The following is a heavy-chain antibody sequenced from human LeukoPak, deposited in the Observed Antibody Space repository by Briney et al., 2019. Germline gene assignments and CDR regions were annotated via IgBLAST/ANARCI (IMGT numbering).Heavy chain of an antibody. Sequence: ASVKVSCKASGYTFTSYGISWVRQAPGQGLEWMGWISAYNGNTNYAQKLQGRVTMTTDTSTSTAYMELRSLRSDDTAVYYCARESIDYYDSSGSRYWGQGTLVTVSS. V-gene: IGHV1-18*01. CDR1: GYTFTSYG. J-gene: IGHJ4*02. CDR3: ARESIDYYDSSGSRY. D-gene: IGHD3-22*01. CDR2: ISAYNGNT.